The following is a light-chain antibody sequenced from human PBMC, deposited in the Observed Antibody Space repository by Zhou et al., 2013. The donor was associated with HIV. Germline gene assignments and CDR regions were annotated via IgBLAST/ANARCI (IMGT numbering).Light chain of an antibody. V-gene: IGLV2-11*01. CDR1: SSDVGANNF. Sequence: QSALTQPRSVSGSPGQSVTISCTGTSSDVGANNFVSWYQHHPGKSPQTLKFLYVNERPSGIPDRFSGSKSGSTASLTISGLQPEDEADYYCSSYVDTYTSLVAFGVGTKLTVL. CDR2: YVN. CDR3: SSYVDTYTSLVA. J-gene: IGLJ2*01.